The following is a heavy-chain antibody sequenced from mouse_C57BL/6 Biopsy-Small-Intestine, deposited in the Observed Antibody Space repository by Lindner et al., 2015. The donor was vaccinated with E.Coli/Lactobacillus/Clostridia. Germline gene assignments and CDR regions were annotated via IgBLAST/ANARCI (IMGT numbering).Heavy chain of an antibody. CDR2: IYPGGGYT. V-gene: IGHV1-82*01. CDR1: GYAFSSSW. CDR3: ARGTDYFDF. J-gene: IGHJ2*01. Sequence: VQLQESGPELVKPGASVKISCKASGYAFSSSWMNWVKQRPGKGLEWIGRIYPGGGYTNYNEKFKDKATLTADKSSSTAYMQFTSLTSEDSAVYYCARGTDYFDFWGQGTTLTVSS. D-gene: IGHD3-3*01.